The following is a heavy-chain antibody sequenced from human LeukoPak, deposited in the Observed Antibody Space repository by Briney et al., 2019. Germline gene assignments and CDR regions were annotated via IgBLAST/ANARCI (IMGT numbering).Heavy chain of an antibody. D-gene: IGHD4/OR15-4a*01. CDR3: ARRAGAYSHPYDY. V-gene: IGHV3-30*02. J-gene: IGHJ4*02. CDR2: IRYDGSNK. CDR1: GFAFSSYG. Sequence: GGSLRLSCAASGFAFSSYGMHWVRQAPGKGLEWVAFIRYDGSNKYYADSVKGRFTISRDNSKNTLYLQMNSLRAEDTAVYYCARRAGAYSHPYDYWGQGTLVTVSS.